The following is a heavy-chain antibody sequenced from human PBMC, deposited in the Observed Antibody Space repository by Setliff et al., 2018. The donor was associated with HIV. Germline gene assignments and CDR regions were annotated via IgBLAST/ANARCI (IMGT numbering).Heavy chain of an antibody. CDR3: ARARGGCSGGSCPAHHYYYYMDV. D-gene: IGHD2-15*01. Sequence: PSETLSLTCNVSGGSISSGGYYWSWIRQHPGKGLEWIGYIYYSGSTYYNPSLKSLVTISVDTSKNQFSRKLSSVTAADTAVYYCARARGGCSGGSCPAHHYYYYMDVWGKGTTVTVSS. CDR1: GGSISSGGYY. J-gene: IGHJ6*03. CDR2: IYYSGST. V-gene: IGHV4-31*01.